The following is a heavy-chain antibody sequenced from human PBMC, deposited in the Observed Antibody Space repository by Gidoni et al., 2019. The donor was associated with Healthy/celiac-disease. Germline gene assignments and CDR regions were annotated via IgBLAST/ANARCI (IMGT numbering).Heavy chain of an antibody. Sequence: QVQLVQSGAEVKKPGASVKVSCKASGYTFTSYYMHWVRQAPGQGLEWMGIINPSGGSTSYAQKFQGRVTMTRDTSTSTVYMELSSLRSEDTAVYYCARTNYDILTGYYIPYFDYWGQGTLVTVSS. D-gene: IGHD3-9*01. CDR2: INPSGGST. V-gene: IGHV1-46*01. J-gene: IGHJ4*02. CDR1: GYTFTSYY. CDR3: ARTNYDILTGYYIPYFDY.